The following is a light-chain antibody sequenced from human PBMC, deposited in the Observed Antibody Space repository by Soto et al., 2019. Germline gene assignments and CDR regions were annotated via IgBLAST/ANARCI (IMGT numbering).Light chain of an antibody. CDR3: MQGTHWPPFT. CDR2: KVS. V-gene: IGKV2-30*01. Sequence: DVVMTQSPLSLPVTLGQPASISCRSSQSLVYSDGNTYLNWFQQRPGQSPRRLIDKVSKRDSGVPDRFSGSGSGTDFTLKISRVEAEDVGVYYCMQGTHWPPFTFGPGTKVDIK. CDR1: QSLVYSDGNTY. J-gene: IGKJ3*01.